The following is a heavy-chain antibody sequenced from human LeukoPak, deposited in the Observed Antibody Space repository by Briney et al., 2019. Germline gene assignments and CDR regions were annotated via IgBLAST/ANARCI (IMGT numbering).Heavy chain of an antibody. V-gene: IGHV3-23*01. Sequence: PGGSLRLSCAASGFTFSSYAMSWVRQAPGKGLEWVSTISGSGGSTYYADSVKGRFTISRDNSKNTLYLQMNSLRAEDTAVYYCAKDKWELPDNSDYWGQGTLVTVSS. CDR2: ISGSGGST. D-gene: IGHD1-26*01. CDR1: GFTFSSYA. J-gene: IGHJ4*02. CDR3: AKDKWELPDNSDY.